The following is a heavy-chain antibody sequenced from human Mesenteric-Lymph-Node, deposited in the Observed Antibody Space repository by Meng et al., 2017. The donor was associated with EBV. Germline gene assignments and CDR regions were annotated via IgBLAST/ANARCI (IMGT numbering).Heavy chain of an antibody. CDR1: GFTLMIYD. J-gene: IGHJ4*02. V-gene: IGHV7-4-1*02. CDR3: ARTEDYVWGTYDFFDH. Sequence: QVQLVQSVPELAEPGASVKLSSKASGFTLMIYDIHWVRQAPGQGLEWMGCLNTNTGNQTYAQGFTGRFVFSLDTSLSTTYLQINSLAAEDTAKYYCARTEDYVWGTYDFFDHWGRGTLVTVAS. D-gene: IGHD3-16*01. CDR2: LNTNTGNQ.